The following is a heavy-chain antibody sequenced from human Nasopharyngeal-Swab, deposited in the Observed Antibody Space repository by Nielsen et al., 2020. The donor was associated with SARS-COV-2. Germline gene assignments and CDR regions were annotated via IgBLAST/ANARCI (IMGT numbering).Heavy chain of an antibody. J-gene: IGHJ4*02. CDR1: GFTFSGSA. V-gene: IGHV3-73*01. CDR2: IGSKVNSYAT. D-gene: IGHD3-10*01. Sequence: GESLKISCAASGFTFSGSAMHWVRQASGKGLEWVGRIGSKVNSYATAYAASVKGRFTISRDDSKNTAYLQMSSLKTEDTAVYYCTRHSPASITVVQDYWGQGTLVTVSS. CDR3: TRHSPASITVVQDY.